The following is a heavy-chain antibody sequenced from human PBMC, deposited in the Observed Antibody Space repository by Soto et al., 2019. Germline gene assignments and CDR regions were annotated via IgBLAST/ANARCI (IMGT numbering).Heavy chain of an antibody. Sequence: QVQLVQSGAEMRKPGASVLVSCKASGYTFTSYAMNWVRQAPAQRLEWMGWINGGNGDTKYSQRFQDRVTITRDTSANTGYMELSSLTSEDTAIYYCARGPLSLYSAGFRWGRRTQVTVSS. J-gene: IGHJ4*02. V-gene: IGHV1-3*01. CDR1: GYTFTSYA. CDR3: ARGPLSLYSAGFR. CDR2: INGGNGDT. D-gene: IGHD6-13*01.